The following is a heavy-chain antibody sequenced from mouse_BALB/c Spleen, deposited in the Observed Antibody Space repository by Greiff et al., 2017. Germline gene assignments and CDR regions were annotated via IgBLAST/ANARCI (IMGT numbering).Heavy chain of an antibody. V-gene: IGHV3-2*02. CDR3: ARSYGYAWFAY. Sequence: VQLKESGPGLVKPSQSLSLTCTVTGYSITSDYAWNWIRQFPGNKLEWMGYISYSGSTSYNPSLKSRISITRDTSKNQFFLQLNSVTTEDTATYYCARSYGYAWFAYWGQGTLVTVSA. CDR1: GYSITSDYA. J-gene: IGHJ3*01. D-gene: IGHD1-2*01. CDR2: ISYSGST.